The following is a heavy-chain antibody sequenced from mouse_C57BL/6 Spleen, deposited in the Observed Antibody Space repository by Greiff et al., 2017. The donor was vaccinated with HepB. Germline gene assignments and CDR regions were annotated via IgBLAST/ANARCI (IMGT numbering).Heavy chain of an antibody. J-gene: IGHJ4*01. CDR3: ERPYNGYDGDYAMDD. CDR2: IDPSDSYT. V-gene: IGHV1-69*01. CDR1: GYTFTSYW. D-gene: IGHD2-9*01. Sequence: QVQLQQPGAELVMPGASVKLSCKASGYTFTSYWMHWVKQRPGQGLEWIGEIDPSDSYTNYNQKFKGKSTLTVDKSSSTAYMQLSSLTSEDSAVYYCERPYNGYDGDYAMDDWGQGTSVTVAS.